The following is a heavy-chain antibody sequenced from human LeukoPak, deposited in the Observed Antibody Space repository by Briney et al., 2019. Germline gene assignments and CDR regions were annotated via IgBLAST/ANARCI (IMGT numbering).Heavy chain of an antibody. J-gene: IGHJ4*02. D-gene: IGHD4-17*01. CDR2: IKQDGSEK. V-gene: IGHV3-7*01. Sequence: GGSLRLSCAASGFTFSSYAMHWVRQAPGKGLEWVANIKQDGSEKYYVDSVKGRFTISRDNAKNSLYLQMNSLRAEDTDVYYCARVEDHDYGDYYFDYWGQGTLVTVSS. CDR1: GFTFSSYA. CDR3: ARVEDHDYGDYYFDY.